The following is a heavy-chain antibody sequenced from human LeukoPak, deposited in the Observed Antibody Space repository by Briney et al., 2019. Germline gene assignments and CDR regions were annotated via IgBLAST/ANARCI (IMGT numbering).Heavy chain of an antibody. CDR3: ARDRSLLSRASDI. V-gene: IGHV3-48*01. CDR2: ISGGTSTI. J-gene: IGHJ3*02. CDR1: GFTVSSNY. Sequence: GGSLRLSCAASGFTVSSNYMNWVRQAPGKGLECVSYISGGTSTIYYADSVKGRFTISRDNAKNSLFLQMNSLRVEDTAVYYCARDRSLLSRASDIWGQGTMVTVS.